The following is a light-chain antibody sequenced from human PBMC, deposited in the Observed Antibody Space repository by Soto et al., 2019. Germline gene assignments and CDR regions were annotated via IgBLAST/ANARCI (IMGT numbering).Light chain of an antibody. J-gene: IGKJ1*01. CDR3: QHYNSYSEA. CDR1: QTISSW. CDR2: KAS. V-gene: IGKV1-5*03. Sequence: DIPMTQCPSTLSGSAGASVTLTGLASQTISSWLAWYQQKPGKAPKLLIYKASTLKSGVPSRFSGSGSGTEFTLTISSLQPDDFATYYCQHYNSYSEAFGQGTKVDI.